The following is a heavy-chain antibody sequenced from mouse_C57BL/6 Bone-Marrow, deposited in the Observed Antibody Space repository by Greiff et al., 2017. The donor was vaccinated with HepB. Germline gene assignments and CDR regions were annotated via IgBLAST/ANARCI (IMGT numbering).Heavy chain of an antibody. J-gene: IGHJ4*01. CDR3: ARWSTTVRGVYAMDY. D-gene: IGHD1-1*01. Sequence: EVQLQQSGPELVKPGASVKISCKASGYTFTDYYMNWVKQSHGKSLEWIGDINPNNGGTSYNQKFKGKATLTVDKSSSTAYMELRSLTSEDSAVYYCARWSTTVRGVYAMDYWGQGTSVTVSS. V-gene: IGHV1-26*01. CDR2: INPNNGGT. CDR1: GYTFTDYY.